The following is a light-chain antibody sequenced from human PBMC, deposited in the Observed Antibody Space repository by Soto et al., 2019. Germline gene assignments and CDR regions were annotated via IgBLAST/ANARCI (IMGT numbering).Light chain of an antibody. CDR3: GTRDGSLSVVV. V-gene: IGLV1-51*01. Sequence: QAVLTQPPSVSAAPGQTVTISCSGSSSNIGSSYVSWYQQVPGTAPKLLIYDDNKRPSGIPDRFSGSKSGTSATLGITGLQTGDEADYYCGTRDGSLSVVVFGGGTKLTVL. CDR2: DDN. J-gene: IGLJ3*02. CDR1: SSNIGSSY.